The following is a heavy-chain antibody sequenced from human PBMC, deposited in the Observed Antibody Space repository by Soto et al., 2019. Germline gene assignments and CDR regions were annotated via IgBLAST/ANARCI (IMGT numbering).Heavy chain of an antibody. J-gene: IGHJ5*02. CDR1: VASISSGGYY. CDR2: IYYSGST. Sequence: QVQLQESGPGLVKPSQTLSLTCTVSVASISSGGYYWSWIRQHPGEGLEWIGYIYYSGSTSYNPSFKSRVTISVDTSKNQFSLKLSSVTAADTAVYYCARESKYDTSGYPPWFAPWGQGTLVTVSS. V-gene: IGHV4-31*03. D-gene: IGHD3-22*01. CDR3: ARESKYDTSGYPPWFAP.